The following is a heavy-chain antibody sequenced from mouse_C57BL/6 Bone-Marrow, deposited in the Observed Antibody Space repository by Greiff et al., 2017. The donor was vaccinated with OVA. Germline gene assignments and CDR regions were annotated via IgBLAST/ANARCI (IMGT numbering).Heavy chain of an antibody. D-gene: IGHD3-1*01. CDR2: ISSGGSYT. J-gene: IGHJ3*01. V-gene: IGHV5-6*01. Sequence: EVKLMESGGDLVKPGGSLKLSCAASGFTFSSYGMSWVRQTPDKRLEWVATISSGGSYTYYPDSVKGRFTISKDNAKNTLSLQMSSLKSEDTAMDDCARHTVGLLWRVAYWGQGTLVTVSA. CDR1: GFTFSSYG. CDR3: ARHTVGLLWRVAY.